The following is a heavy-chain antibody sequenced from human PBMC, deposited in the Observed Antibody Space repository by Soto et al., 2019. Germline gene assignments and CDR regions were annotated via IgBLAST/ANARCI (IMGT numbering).Heavy chain of an antibody. CDR1: GGTFSSYA. V-gene: IGHV1-69*06. CDR2: IIPIFGTA. Sequence: QVQLVQSGAEVKKPGSSVKVSCKASGGTFSSYAISWVRQAPGQGLEWMGGIIPIFGTANYAQKFQGRVILTRDTSITAGYMELSGLRSEDTAVYYCARGGGGRWYSGDYWGQGTLVTVSS. J-gene: IGHJ4*02. D-gene: IGHD6-13*01. CDR3: ARGGGGRWYSGDY.